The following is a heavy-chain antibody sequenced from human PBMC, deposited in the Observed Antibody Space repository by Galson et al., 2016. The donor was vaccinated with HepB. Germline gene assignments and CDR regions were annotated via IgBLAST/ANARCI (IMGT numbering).Heavy chain of an antibody. CDR3: AKDVDPGFGGVFDS. CDR1: GFAFDDYA. Sequence: SLRLSCAVSGFAFDDYAMHWVRQAPGKGLEWVAGVTWNSGSTGYASSVKGRFTISRDNDKNSLYLQMNSLRPEDTALYYCAKDVDPGFGGVFDSWGQGTLVTVSS. CDR2: VTWNSGST. D-gene: IGHD3-10*01. J-gene: IGHJ4*02. V-gene: IGHV3-9*01.